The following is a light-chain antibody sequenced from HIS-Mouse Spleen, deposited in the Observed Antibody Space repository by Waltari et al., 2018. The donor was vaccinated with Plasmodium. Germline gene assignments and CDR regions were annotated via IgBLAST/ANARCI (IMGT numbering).Light chain of an antibody. Sequence: QSALTQPASVSGSPGPYIPISCTGTSSDVRTYNLVSWYQQHPVKSPKRSLYEGSKRPSGVSNRFSGSKSGNTASLTISGLQAEDEADYYCCSYAGSSTFVVFGGGTKLTVL. CDR3: CSYAGSSTFVV. CDR2: EGS. J-gene: IGLJ2*01. V-gene: IGLV2-23*03. CDR1: SSDVRTYNL.